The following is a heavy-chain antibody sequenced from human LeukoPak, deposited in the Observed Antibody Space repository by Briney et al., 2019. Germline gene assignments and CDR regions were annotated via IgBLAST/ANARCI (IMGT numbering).Heavy chain of an antibody. D-gene: IGHD3-10*01. V-gene: IGHV3-21*01. CDR3: ARDRNYGSGSYSDY. CDR1: GFTFSSYW. CDR2: ISSSSSSYI. Sequence: PGGSLRLSCAASGFTFSSYWMSWVRQAPGKGLEWVSSISSSSSSYIYYADSVKGRLTISRDNAKNSLYLQMNSLRAEDTAVYYCARDRNYGSGSYSDYWGQGTLVTVSP. J-gene: IGHJ4*02.